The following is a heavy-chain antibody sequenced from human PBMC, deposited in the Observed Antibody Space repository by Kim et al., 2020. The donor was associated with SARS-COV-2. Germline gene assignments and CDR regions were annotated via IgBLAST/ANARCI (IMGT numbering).Heavy chain of an antibody. Sequence: GGSLRLSCAASGFTVSSNYMSWVRQAPGKGLEWVSVIYSGGSTYYADSVKGRLTISRDNSKNTLYLQMNSLRAEDTAVYYCARVEWEYCSSTSCYGPGDYYYYYYMDVWGKGTTVTVSS. D-gene: IGHD2-2*01. CDR3: ARVEWEYCSSTSCYGPGDYYYYYYMDV. CDR2: IYSGGST. CDR1: GFTVSSNY. V-gene: IGHV3-53*01. J-gene: IGHJ6*03.